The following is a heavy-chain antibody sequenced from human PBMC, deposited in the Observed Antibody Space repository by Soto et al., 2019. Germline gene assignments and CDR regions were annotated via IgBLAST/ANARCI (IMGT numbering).Heavy chain of an antibody. CDR2: ISGSSNYI. CDR3: ARGTQATIVQSPGVGY. CDR1: GFTFSTCS. D-gene: IGHD2-21*01. V-gene: IGHV3-21*01. J-gene: IGHJ4*02. Sequence: EVQLVESGGGLVKPGGSLRLSCAASGFTFSTCSLTWVRQAPGKGLEWVSSISGSSNYIHYADSVKGRFTISRDNAKNSLFRQMNSVRAEDTAVYYCARGTQATIVQSPGVGYWGQGTLVTVSS.